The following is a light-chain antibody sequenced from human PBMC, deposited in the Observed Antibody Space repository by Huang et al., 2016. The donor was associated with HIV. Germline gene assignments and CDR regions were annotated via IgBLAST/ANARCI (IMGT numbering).Light chain of an antibody. Sequence: DIVMTQSPDSLAVSLGERATINCKSSQSVLYSSTDKNYLAWYQQKPGQPPKLLMYWASTRESGVPDRFSGSGSGTDFTLTISSLQAEDVAVYYCQQYYSSRMWTFGQGTKVEIK. V-gene: IGKV4-1*01. J-gene: IGKJ1*01. CDR1: QSVLYSSTDKNY. CDR3: QQYYSSRMWT. CDR2: WAS.